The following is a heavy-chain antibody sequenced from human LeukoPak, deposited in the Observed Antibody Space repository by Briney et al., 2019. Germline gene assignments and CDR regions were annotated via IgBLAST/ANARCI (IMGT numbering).Heavy chain of an antibody. D-gene: IGHD6-19*01. CDR2: IWYDGSNK. Sequence: GRSLRLSCAASGFTFSSYGMHWVRQAPGKGLEWVAVIWYDGSNKYYADSVKGRFTISRDNSKNTLYLQMNSLRAEDTAVYHCARDSSGWYLIDYWGQGTLVTVSS. V-gene: IGHV3-33*01. CDR3: ARDSSGWYLIDY. CDR1: GFTFSSYG. J-gene: IGHJ4*02.